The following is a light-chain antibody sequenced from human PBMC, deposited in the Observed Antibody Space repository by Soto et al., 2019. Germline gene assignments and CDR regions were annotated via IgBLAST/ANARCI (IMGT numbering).Light chain of an antibody. V-gene: IGLV7-43*01. Sequence: QTVVTQEPSLTVSPGGTVTLTCASRTGAVTSGHYPTWFQQKPGQAPRALIYGTRNKHSWTPARFSGSLLGGKAALTLSGVQPEDEAEYYCLLYFGGANVFGTGTKLTVL. J-gene: IGLJ1*01. CDR1: TGAVTSGHY. CDR2: GTR. CDR3: LLYFGGANV.